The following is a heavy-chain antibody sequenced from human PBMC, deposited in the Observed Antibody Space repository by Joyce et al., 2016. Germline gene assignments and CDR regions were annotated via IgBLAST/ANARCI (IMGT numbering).Heavy chain of an antibody. Sequence: EVQLVESGGVVVQPGGSLRLSCAASGFTFDDYTMHWVRQAPGKVLEWVSLISWDGGSTYYADSVKGRFTISRDNSKNSLYLQMNSLGTEDTALYYCAKDRGGFGVVISSYLDYWGQGTLVTVSS. CDR3: AKDRGGFGVVISSYLDY. V-gene: IGHV3-43*01. CDR2: ISWDGGST. J-gene: IGHJ4*02. CDR1: GFTFDDYT. D-gene: IGHD3-3*01.